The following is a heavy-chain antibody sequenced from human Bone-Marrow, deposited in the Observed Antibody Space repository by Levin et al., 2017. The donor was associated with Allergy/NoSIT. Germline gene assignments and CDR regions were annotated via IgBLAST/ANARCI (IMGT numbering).Heavy chain of an antibody. D-gene: IGHD4-17*01. J-gene: IGHJ3*02. CDR3: AIHDYGETDAFDI. CDR1: GFTFSSYS. V-gene: IGHV3-21*01. Sequence: GGSLRLSCAASGFTFSSYSMNWVRQAPGKGLEWVSSISSSSSYIYYADSVKGRFTISRDNAKNSLYLQMNSLRAEDTAVYYCAIHDYGETDAFDIWGQGTMVTVSS. CDR2: ISSSSSYI.